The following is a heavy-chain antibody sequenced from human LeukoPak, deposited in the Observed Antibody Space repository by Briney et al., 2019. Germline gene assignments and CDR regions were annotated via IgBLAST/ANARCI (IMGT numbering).Heavy chain of an antibody. V-gene: IGHV4-39*01. CDR2: VYYGGVT. CDR3: ARHVLGGSYFDY. J-gene: IGHJ4*02. Sequence: ETLSLTCTVSGGSIISHDYYWAWLRQPPGKGLEWIGNVYYGGVTYYNPSLKSRVTISVDTSKNQFSLKLTSMTAADTAVYYCARHVLGGSYFDYWGQGTLVTVSS. CDR1: GGSIISHDYY. D-gene: IGHD1-26*01.